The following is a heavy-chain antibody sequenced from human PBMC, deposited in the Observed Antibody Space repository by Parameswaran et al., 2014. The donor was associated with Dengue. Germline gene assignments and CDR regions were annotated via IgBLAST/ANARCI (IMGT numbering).Heavy chain of an antibody. CDR3: AKGFNYYYYGMDV. V-gene: IGHV3-23*01. Sequence: RWIRQPPGRGVEWVSAISGSGGSTYYADSVKGRFTISRDNSKNTLYLQMNSLRAEDTAVYYCAKGFNYYYYGMDVWGQGTTVTVSS. CDR2: ISGSGGST. J-gene: IGHJ6*02.